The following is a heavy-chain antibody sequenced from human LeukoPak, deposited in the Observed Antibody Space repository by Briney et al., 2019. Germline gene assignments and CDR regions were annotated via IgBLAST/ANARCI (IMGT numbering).Heavy chain of an antibody. CDR2: INPNSGGT. J-gene: IGHJ4*02. V-gene: IGHV1-2*02. CDR1: GYTFTGYY. D-gene: IGHD3-10*01. Sequence: ASVKVSCKASGYTFTGYYMHWVRQAPGQGLEWMGWINPNSGGTNYAQKFQGRVTMTRDTSISTAYMELSRLRSDDTAVYYCARSDGPYYYGSGSYKPNDYWGQGTLVTVSS. CDR3: ARSDGPYYYGSGSYKPNDY.